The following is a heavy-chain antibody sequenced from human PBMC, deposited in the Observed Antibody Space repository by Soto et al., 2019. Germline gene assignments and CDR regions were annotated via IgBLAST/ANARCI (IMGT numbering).Heavy chain of an antibody. J-gene: IGHJ4*02. CDR3: AHPRIVGPSRSAYYFDY. D-gene: IGHD1-26*01. V-gene: IGHV2-5*02. CDR2: IYWDDDK. CDR1: GFSLSTSAVG. Sequence: QITLEESGPTLVKPTQTLTLTCTFSGFSLSTSAVGVGWIRQPPGKALEWLALIYWDDDKRYSPSLKSRLTITRGTSKNQVVLRMTKMDPVDTATYFCAHPRIVGPSRSAYYFDYWGQGTLVTVSS.